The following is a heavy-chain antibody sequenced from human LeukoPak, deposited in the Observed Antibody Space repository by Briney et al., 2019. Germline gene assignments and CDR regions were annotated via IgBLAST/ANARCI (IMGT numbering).Heavy chain of an antibody. D-gene: IGHD3-16*02. CDR1: GYTFTSYG. CDR3: ARESYVWGSYRYIY. J-gene: IGHJ4*02. Sequence: SEKVSCKGSGYTFTSYGISWVRQAPGQGLEWMGGIIPIFGTANYAQKFQGRVTITADKSTSTAYMKLSSLRSEDTAVYDCARESYVWGSYRYIYWGQGTLVTVSS. V-gene: IGHV1-69*06. CDR2: IIPIFGTA.